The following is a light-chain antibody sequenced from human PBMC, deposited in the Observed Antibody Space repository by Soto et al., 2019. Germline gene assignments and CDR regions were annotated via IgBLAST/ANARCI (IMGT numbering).Light chain of an antibody. CDR1: TSDVGGYDY. V-gene: IGLV2-14*01. CDR3: SSFTTSSTYV. J-gene: IGLJ1*01. Sequence: QSALTQPASVSGSPGQSITISCTGTTSDVGGYDYVSWYQQHPGKAPKLLIFEVRNRPSGVSSRFSGSRSANSASLTISGLRAEDEADYYCSSFTTSSTYVFGTGTKLTVL. CDR2: EVR.